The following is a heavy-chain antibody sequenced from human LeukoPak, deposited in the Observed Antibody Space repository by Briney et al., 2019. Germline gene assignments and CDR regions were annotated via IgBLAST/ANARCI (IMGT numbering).Heavy chain of an antibody. Sequence: SETLSLTCTVSGDSSGSYYWNWIRQAAGKGLYGSGRIYPSGGTAQYNPSLRIRVTTSLDTSPNHLSLSWTTVTAADAAEYYCARDPSAFAGYLDSWGQGILVTVSS. CDR1: GDSSGSYY. J-gene: IGHJ4*02. CDR3: ARDPSAFAGYLDS. CDR2: IYPSGGT. D-gene: IGHD6-13*01. V-gene: IGHV4-4*07.